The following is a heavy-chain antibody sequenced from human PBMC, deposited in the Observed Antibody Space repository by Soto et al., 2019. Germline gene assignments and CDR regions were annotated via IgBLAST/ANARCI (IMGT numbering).Heavy chain of an antibody. CDR1: GGSISSSNW. J-gene: IGHJ3*02. CDR2: IYHSGST. V-gene: IGHV4-4*02. CDR3: SRTGYYDSRAPAFDI. Sequence: SETLSLTCAVSGGSISSSNWWSWVRQPPGKGLEWIGEIYHSGSTNYNPSLKSRVTISVDKSKNQFSLKLSSVTAADTARYYCSRTGYYDSRAPAFDIWGQGTMVTISS. D-gene: IGHD3-22*01.